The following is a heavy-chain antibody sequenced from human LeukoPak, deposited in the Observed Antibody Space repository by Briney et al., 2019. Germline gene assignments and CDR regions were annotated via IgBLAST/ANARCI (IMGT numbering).Heavy chain of an antibody. CDR3: AREGYGDLAFDI. CDR1: GFTFNTYG. D-gene: IGHD4-17*01. Sequence: GGSLRLSCAASGFTFNTYGMNWVRQAPGKGLEWVSFISGSSSTIYSADSVKGRFTISRDNSKNTLYLQMNSLRAEDTAVYYCAREGYGDLAFDIWGQGTMVTVSS. J-gene: IGHJ3*02. V-gene: IGHV3-48*01. CDR2: ISGSSSTI.